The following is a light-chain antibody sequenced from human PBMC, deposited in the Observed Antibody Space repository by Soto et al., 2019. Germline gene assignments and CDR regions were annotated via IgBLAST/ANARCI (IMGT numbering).Light chain of an antibody. CDR1: QSLLLSSGYNS. CDR3: MQTLQTPLT. V-gene: IGKV2-28*01. J-gene: IGKJ3*01. CDR2: LGS. Sequence: EIVMTQSPLSLPVIPGEPASISCSSSQSLLLSSGYNSLDWYLQNAGQSPQLLIYLGSNRASGVPYRFSGSGSGTHFTLEISRVDAEDVGVYYCMQTLQTPLTFGPGTKVDFK.